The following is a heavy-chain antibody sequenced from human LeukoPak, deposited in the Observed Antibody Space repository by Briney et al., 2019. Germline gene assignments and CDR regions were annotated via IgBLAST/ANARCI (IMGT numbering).Heavy chain of an antibody. V-gene: IGHV4-34*01. D-gene: IGHD3-22*01. J-gene: IGHJ4*02. Sequence: PSETLSLTCAVYGGSFSGYYWSWIRQPQARGLEWIGEINHNGITNHNPSLNSRVTVSVDTSKNQFSLKLSSVTAADTAVYYCAIFWDCGDGYCPNDYWGQGTLVTVSS. CDR3: AIFWDCGDGYCPNDY. CDR1: GGSFSGYY. CDR2: INHNGIT.